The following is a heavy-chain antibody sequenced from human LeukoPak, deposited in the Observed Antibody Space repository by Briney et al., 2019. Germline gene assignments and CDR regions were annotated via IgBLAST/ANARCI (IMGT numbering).Heavy chain of an antibody. J-gene: IGHJ4*02. Sequence: SETLSLTCTVSGDSMTNSYWIWIRQPPGKGLEWIGYSFSSGNTNYNPSLKSRVTISVDTSKNQFSLKLSSVTAADTAVYYCAREFGRQPYFDYWGQGTLVTVSS. D-gene: IGHD3-10*01. V-gene: IGHV4-59*01. CDR2: SFSSGNT. CDR3: AREFGRQPYFDY. CDR1: GDSMTNSY.